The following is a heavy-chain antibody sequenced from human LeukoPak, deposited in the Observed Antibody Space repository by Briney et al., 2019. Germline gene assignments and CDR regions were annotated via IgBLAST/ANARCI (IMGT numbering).Heavy chain of an antibody. V-gene: IGHV3-30-3*01. J-gene: IGHJ3*02. CDR1: GFTFSSYA. Sequence: PGRSLRLSCAASGFTFSSYAMHWVRQAPGKGLEWVAVISYDGSNKYYADSVKGRFTISRDNSKNTLYLQMNSLRAEDTAVYYCARDGGAMADAFDIWGQGTMVTVSS. CDR3: ARDGGAMADAFDI. CDR2: ISYDGSNK. D-gene: IGHD2-8*01.